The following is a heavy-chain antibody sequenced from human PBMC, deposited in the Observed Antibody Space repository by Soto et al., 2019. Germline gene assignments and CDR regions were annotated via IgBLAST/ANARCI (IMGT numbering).Heavy chain of an antibody. V-gene: IGHV3-23*01. CDR3: ARGTSASSYYYHGMDV. J-gene: IGHJ6*02. CDR2: MSGNGGFA. Sequence: EVQLLESGGGLEQPGRSLRLSCAASGFTLDTNAMNWVRQAPGKGLEWVSAMSGNGGFAYYADSVKGRFTISRDSSKSTLYLQMNSLRAEDTAIYYCARGTSASSYYYHGMDVWGQGTTVTVSS. D-gene: IGHD3-10*01. CDR1: GFTLDTNA.